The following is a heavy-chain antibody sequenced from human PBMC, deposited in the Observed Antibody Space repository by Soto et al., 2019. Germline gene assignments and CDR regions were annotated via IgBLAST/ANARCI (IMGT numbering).Heavy chain of an antibody. Sequence: ASVKVSCKASGYTFTSYGISWVRQAPGQGLEWMGWISAYNGNTNYAQKLQGRVTMTTDTSTSTAYMELRSLRSDDTAVYYCARAPQTGVPPSWFDPWGQGTLVTVSS. J-gene: IGHJ5*02. CDR3: ARAPQTGVPPSWFDP. D-gene: IGHD7-27*01. CDR1: GYTFTSYG. V-gene: IGHV1-18*01. CDR2: ISAYNGNT.